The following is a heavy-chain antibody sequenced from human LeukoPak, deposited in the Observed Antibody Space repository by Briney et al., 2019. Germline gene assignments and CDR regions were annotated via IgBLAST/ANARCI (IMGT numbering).Heavy chain of an antibody. J-gene: IGHJ4*02. D-gene: IGHD3-22*01. CDR3: ARDVASSGYYWD. CDR2: INPSGGSA. Sequence: ASVKVSCKASGYTFTSYYMHWVRQAPGQGLEWMGIINPSGGSASYVQKFQGRVTMTRDTSTSTVYMEVSSLRSEDTAVYYCARDVASSGYYWDWGQGTLVTVSS. CDR1: GYTFTSYY. V-gene: IGHV1-46*01.